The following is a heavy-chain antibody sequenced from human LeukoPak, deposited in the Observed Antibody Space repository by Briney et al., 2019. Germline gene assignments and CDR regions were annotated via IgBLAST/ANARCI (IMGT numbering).Heavy chain of an antibody. D-gene: IGHD3-10*01. J-gene: IGHJ4*02. CDR2: INPSGGST. CDR1: GYTFTSYY. V-gene: IGHV1-46*01. Sequence: ASVKVSCKASGYTFTSYYMHWVRQAPGQGLEWMGIINPSGGSTSYAQKFQGRVTMTRDTSTSTVYMELSSLRPEDTAVYYCASGLVRGVMGDWGQGTLVTVSS. CDR3: ASGLVRGVMGD.